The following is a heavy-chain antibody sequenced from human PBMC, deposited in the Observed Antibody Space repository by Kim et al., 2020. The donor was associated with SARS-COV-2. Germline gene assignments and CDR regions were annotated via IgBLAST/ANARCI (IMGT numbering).Heavy chain of an antibody. J-gene: IGHJ4*02. V-gene: IGHV1-58*01. D-gene: IGHD3-16*01. CDR2: NT. CDR3: AADWGGYFDY. Sequence: NTNYAQKFQERVTITRDMSTSTAYMALSSLRSEDTAVYYCAADWGGYFDYWGQGTLVTVSS.